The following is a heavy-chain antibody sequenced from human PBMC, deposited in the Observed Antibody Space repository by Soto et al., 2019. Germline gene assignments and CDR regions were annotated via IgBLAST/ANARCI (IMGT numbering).Heavy chain of an antibody. Sequence: GGSLRLSCAASGFTFSSYIMNWVRQSPGKGLEWVSSISSSSSYIYYADSVKGRFTISRDNAKNSLYLQMNSLRAEDTAVYYCARAGIAVADNYYYYGMDVWGQGTTVTVSS. D-gene: IGHD6-19*01. V-gene: IGHV3-21*01. J-gene: IGHJ6*02. CDR3: ARAGIAVADNYYYYGMDV. CDR1: GFTFSSYI. CDR2: ISSSSSYI.